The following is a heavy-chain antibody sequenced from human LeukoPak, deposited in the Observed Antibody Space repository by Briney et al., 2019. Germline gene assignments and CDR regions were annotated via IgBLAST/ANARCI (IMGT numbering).Heavy chain of an antibody. CDR3: ARPLSIVGATIGAFDI. D-gene: IGHD1-26*01. V-gene: IGHV3-33*01. CDR1: GFTFSNYG. Sequence: PGGSLIFSCAASGFTFSNYGMHWVRQAPGKWLEWVAVIWYDGSNGYYADSVNGRFTISRDDSKNTLYLQMNSLRDEDTAVYYCARPLSIVGATIGAFDIWGQGTMVTVSS. CDR2: IWYDGSNG. J-gene: IGHJ3*02.